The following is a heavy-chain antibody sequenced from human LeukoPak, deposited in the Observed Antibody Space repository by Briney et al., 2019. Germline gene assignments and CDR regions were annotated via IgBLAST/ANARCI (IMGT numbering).Heavy chain of an antibody. D-gene: IGHD3-3*01. CDR1: GYTFTGYY. J-gene: IGHJ4*02. CDR2: INPNSGGT. V-gene: IGHV1-2*02. Sequence: GASVKVSCKASGYTFTGYYMHWVRQAPGQGLEGMGRINPNSGGTNYAQKFQGRVNMTRDTSINTAYMELSRLRSDDTAVYYCARADDITIFGVVEGTFDYWGQGTLVTVSS. CDR3: ARADDITIFGVVEGTFDY.